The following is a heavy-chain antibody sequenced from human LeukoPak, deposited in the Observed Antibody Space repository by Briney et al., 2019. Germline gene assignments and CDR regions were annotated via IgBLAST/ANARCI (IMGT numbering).Heavy chain of an antibody. CDR2: INPNSGGT. Sequence: ASVKVSCKASGYTFTGYYMHWVRQAPGQGLEWMGWINPNSGGTNYAQKFQGRVTMTRDTSISTAYMELSRLRSDDTAVYYCAREGVKGSSPRWSRTPFRSDPWGQGTLVTVSS. CDR1: GYTFTGYY. CDR3: AREGVKGSSPRWSRTPFRSDP. D-gene: IGHD4-23*01. V-gene: IGHV1-2*02. J-gene: IGHJ5*02.